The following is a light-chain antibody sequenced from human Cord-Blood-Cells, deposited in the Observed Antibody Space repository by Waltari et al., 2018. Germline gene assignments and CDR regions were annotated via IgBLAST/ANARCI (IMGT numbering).Light chain of an antibody. CDR2: AAS. V-gene: IGKV1-39*01. J-gene: IGKJ2*01. CDR3: QQSYSTLMYT. Sequence: DIQMTQSPSSLSASVGDRVTITCRASQSISSYLNWYQQKPGKAPKLLIYAASSLQSGVPSRFSGSGSVTDVTLTISSLQPEDFATYYCQQSYSTLMYTCGQGTKLEIK. CDR1: QSISSY.